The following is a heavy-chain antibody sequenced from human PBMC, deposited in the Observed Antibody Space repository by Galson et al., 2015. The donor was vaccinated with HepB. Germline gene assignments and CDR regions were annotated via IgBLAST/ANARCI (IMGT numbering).Heavy chain of an antibody. V-gene: IGHV3-23*01. Sequence: SLRLSCAASGFTFSNYAMTWVRQAPGKGLEWVSGISGSGGSTFYADSVKGRLTISRDNSKNTLYLHVSSLRAEDTAMYFCAKHNGIVVSPAEYFQLWGQGTLVTVSS. D-gene: IGHD1-26*01. CDR1: GFTFSNYA. J-gene: IGHJ1*01. CDR2: ISGSGGST. CDR3: AKHNGIVVSPAEYFQL.